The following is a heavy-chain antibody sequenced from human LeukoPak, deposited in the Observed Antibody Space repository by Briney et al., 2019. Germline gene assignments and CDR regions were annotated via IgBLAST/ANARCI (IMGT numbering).Heavy chain of an antibody. Sequence: RTSETLSLTCSVSGGSISTSSYYWGWIRQPPGKGLEWIGSIYYSGSTYYNPSLESRVTISVDTSKNQFSLKLKSVTAADTAVYYCARTYYYGSGSYYGSRDGFDVWGQGTMVTVSS. D-gene: IGHD3-10*01. CDR3: ARTYYYGSGSYYGSRDGFDV. CDR2: IYYSGST. V-gene: IGHV4-39*01. J-gene: IGHJ3*01. CDR1: GGSISTSSYY.